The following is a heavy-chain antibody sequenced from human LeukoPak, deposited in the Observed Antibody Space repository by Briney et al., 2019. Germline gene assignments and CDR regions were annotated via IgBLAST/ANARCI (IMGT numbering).Heavy chain of an antibody. D-gene: IGHD3-22*01. CDR2: IYTSGST. V-gene: IGHV4-4*07. CDR3: ASETYYYDSSGCYIFDY. J-gene: IGHJ4*02. CDR1: GVSVSSYY. Sequence: SETLSLTCTVSGVSVSSYYWSWIRQPAGKGLEWIGHIYTSGSTNYNPSLKSRVTMSVDTSKNQFSLKLTSVTAADTAVYYCASETYYYDSSGCYIFDYWGQGTLVTVSS.